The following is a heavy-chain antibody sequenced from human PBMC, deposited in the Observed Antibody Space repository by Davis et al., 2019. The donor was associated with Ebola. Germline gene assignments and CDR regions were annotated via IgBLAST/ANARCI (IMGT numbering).Heavy chain of an antibody. J-gene: IGHJ5*02. Sequence: GSLRLSCTVSGGSISSYYWSWIRQPPGKGLEWIGYIYYSGSTNYNPSLKSRVTISVDTSKNQFSLKLSSVTAADTAVYYCALLQLPPLTIAAGGHESWFDPWGQGTLVTVSS. CDR1: GGSISSYY. CDR3: ALLQLPPLTIAAGGHESWFDP. CDR2: IYYSGST. D-gene: IGHD6-13*01. V-gene: IGHV4-59*12.